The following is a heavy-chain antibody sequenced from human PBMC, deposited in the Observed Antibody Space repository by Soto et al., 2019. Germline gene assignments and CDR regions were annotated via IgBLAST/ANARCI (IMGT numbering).Heavy chain of an antibody. V-gene: IGHV1-69*01. Sequence: QVQLVQSGAEVKRPGTSVKVSCKASGDMFRNSAFTWVRQAPGQGLAWMGVIIPLFRKTDVAQKFQGRVNFTADESTSSLYMEVSRLTSEDTAVYYCERARLSNGDPNIYFFYGLDVWGQGTTITVSS. CDR1: GDMFRNSA. CDR3: ERARLSNGDPNIYFFYGLDV. D-gene: IGHD3-10*01. J-gene: IGHJ6*02. CDR2: IIPLFRKT.